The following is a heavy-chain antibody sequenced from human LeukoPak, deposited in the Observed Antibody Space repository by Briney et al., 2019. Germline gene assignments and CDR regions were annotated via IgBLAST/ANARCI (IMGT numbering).Heavy chain of an antibody. CDR1: DGSISSSRYY. D-gene: IGHD6-13*01. CDR2: IHYSGST. CDR3: SRETASTSWY. Sequence: PSETLSLTCTVSDGSISSSRYYWAWIRQPPGKGLEWSGSIHYSGSTFYSPSLKIRVTISVDTSKNQFYLNLRSVTAADTAVYYCSRETASTSWYWGQGTLVTVSS. J-gene: IGHJ4*02. V-gene: IGHV4-39*01.